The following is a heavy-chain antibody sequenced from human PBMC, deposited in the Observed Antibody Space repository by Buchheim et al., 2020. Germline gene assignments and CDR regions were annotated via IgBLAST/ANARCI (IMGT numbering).Heavy chain of an antibody. CDR1: GFTFSSYA. J-gene: IGHJ4*02. Sequence: QVQLVESGGGVVQPGRSLRLSFAASGFTFSSYAMHWVRQAPGKGLEWVAVISYDGSNKYYADSVKGRFTISRDNSKHTLYLQMNSLRAEDTAVYYCARDYGPDYWGQGTL. V-gene: IGHV3-30*04. CDR3: ARDYGPDY. D-gene: IGHD3-16*01. CDR2: ISYDGSNK.